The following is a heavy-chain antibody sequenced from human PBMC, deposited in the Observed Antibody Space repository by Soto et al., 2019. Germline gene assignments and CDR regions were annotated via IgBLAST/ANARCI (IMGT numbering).Heavy chain of an antibody. D-gene: IGHD2-15*01. Sequence: PSETLSLTCTVSGGSISSGGYYWSWIRQHPGKGLEWIGYIYYSGSTYYNPSLKSRVTISVDTSKNQFSLKLSSVTAADTAVYYCARADCSGGSCYKFDYWGQGTRVNVAS. V-gene: IGHV4-31*03. CDR3: ARADCSGGSCYKFDY. J-gene: IGHJ4*02. CDR1: GGSISSGGYY. CDR2: IYYSGST.